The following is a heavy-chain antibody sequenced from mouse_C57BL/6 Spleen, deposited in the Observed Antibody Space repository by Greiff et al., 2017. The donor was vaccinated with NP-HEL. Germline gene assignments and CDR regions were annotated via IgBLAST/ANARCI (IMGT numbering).Heavy chain of an antibody. Sequence: DVQLQESGPGLVKPSQSLSLTCSVTGYSITSGYYWNWIRQFPGNKLEWMGYISYDGSNNYNPSLKNRISITRDTSKNQFFLKLNSVTTEDTATYYCAREGLRRKDYAMDYWGQGTSVTVSS. V-gene: IGHV3-6*01. CDR1: GYSITSGYY. D-gene: IGHD2-4*01. CDR2: ISYDGSN. J-gene: IGHJ4*01. CDR3: AREGLRRKDYAMDY.